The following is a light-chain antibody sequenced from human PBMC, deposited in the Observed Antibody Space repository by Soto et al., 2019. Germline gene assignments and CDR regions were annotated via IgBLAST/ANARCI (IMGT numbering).Light chain of an antibody. V-gene: IGLV2-14*03. CDR1: SSDVGAYNY. CDR3: SSYTKTFTLV. J-gene: IGLJ1*01. Sequence: QSALTQPASVSGSPGQSITISCTGTSSDVGAYNYVSWYQHHPGKAPQVIMYDVTNRLPGVSHRFSGSKSGNTASLTISGLQAEHEADYYCSSYTKTFTLVFGTGTKLTVL. CDR2: DVT.